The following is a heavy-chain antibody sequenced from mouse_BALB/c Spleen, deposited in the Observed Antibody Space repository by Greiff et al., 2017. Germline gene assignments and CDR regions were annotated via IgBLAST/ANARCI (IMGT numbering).Heavy chain of an antibody. CDR3: ARYADGAY. V-gene: IGHV14-3*02. CDR1: GFNIKDTY. Sequence: EVKLQESGAELVKPGASVKLSCTASGFNIKDTYMHWVKQRPEQGLEWIGRIDPANGNTKYDPKFQGKATITADTSSNTAYLQLSSLTSEDTAVYYCARYADGAYWGQGTLVTVSA. CDR2: IDPANGNT. J-gene: IGHJ3*01.